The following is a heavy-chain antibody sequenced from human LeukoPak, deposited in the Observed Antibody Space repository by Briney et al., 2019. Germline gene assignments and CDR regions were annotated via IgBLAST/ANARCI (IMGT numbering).Heavy chain of an antibody. D-gene: IGHD2-21*01. CDR2: IYYSGST. Sequence: SETLSLTCTVSGGSISGGDYYWSWIRQPPGKGPEWIGYIYYSGSTYYNPSLKSRVTISVDTSKNQFSLKLSSVTAADTAVYYCTRDYSDYYYYYGMDVWGQGTTVTVSS. V-gene: IGHV4-30-4*01. CDR3: TRDYSDYYYYYGMDV. CDR1: GGSISGGDYY. J-gene: IGHJ6*02.